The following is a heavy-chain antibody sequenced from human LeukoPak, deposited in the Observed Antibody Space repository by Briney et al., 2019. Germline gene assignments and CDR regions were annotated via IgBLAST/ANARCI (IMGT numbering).Heavy chain of an antibody. D-gene: IGHD2-2*01. CDR1: GFTFSSYG. Sequence: GGSLRLSRAASGFTFSSYGMHWVRQAPGKGLEWVAFIRYGGSNKYYADSVKGRSTISRDNSKNTLYLQMNSLRAEDTAVYYCAKAGHCSSTSCLYCYYGMDVWGQGTTVTVSS. J-gene: IGHJ6*02. V-gene: IGHV3-30*02. CDR3: AKAGHCSSTSCLYCYYGMDV. CDR2: IRYGGSNK.